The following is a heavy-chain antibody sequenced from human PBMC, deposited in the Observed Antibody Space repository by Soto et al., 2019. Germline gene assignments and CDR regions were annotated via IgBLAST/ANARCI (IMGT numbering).Heavy chain of an antibody. Sequence: PSETLSLTCAVSGGSISGRYYYWGWLRQSPGKGPEWLGSVFYTGFTSYNPSLASRVSVSVDTSQNQFSLKVSGVYAADTAVYYCATSQKGYNWNYFDHWGQGALVTVSS. CDR1: GGSISGRYYY. CDR2: VFYTGFT. J-gene: IGHJ4*02. D-gene: IGHD1-20*01. V-gene: IGHV4-39*01. CDR3: ATSQKGYNWNYFDH.